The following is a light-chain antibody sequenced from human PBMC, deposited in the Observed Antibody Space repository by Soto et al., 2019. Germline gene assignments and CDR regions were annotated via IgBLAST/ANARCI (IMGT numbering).Light chain of an antibody. V-gene: IGLV2-23*02. CDR3: CSYAGSSTYWV. CDR2: EVS. CDR1: SSDVGSYHL. J-gene: IGLJ3*02. Sequence: QSALTQPASVSGSPGQSITISCTGTSSDVGSYHLVSWYQQHPGKAPKLMIYEVSKRPSGVSKRFSGSKSGNTASLTISGLQAEDEADYSCCSYAGSSTYWVFGGGTKLTVL.